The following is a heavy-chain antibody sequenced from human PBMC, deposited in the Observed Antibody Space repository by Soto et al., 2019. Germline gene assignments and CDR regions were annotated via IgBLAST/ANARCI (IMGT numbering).Heavy chain of an antibody. Sequence: QVQLVQSGAEVKKPGASVKVSCKASGYTFTSYGISWVRHAPGQGLEWMGWISAYNGNTNYAQKLQGRVTMTTDTSTSTAYMELRSLRSDDTAVYYWARDKSTVARGYYYYGMDVWGQGTTVTVSS. CDR3: ARDKSTVARGYYYYGMDV. J-gene: IGHJ6*02. D-gene: IGHD4-17*01. V-gene: IGHV1-18*01. CDR1: GYTFTSYG. CDR2: ISAYNGNT.